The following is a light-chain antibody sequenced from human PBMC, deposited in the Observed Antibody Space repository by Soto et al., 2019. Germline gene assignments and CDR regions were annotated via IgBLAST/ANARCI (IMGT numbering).Light chain of an antibody. V-gene: IGLV2-14*01. Sequence: QSALTQPASVSGSPGQSITISCTGSTSDVGAYNYVSWYKHHPGQAPQLMIYEVSNRPSGVSNRFSGSKSGSTASLTISGLQADDEGDYYCSSKTSSXSPFXFGTGXKLXV. CDR3: SSKTSSXSPFX. CDR1: TSDVGAYNY. CDR2: EVS. J-gene: IGLJ1*01.